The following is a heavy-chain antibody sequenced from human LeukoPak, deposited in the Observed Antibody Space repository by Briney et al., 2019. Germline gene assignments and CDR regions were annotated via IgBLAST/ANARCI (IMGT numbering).Heavy chain of an antibody. CDR2: ISGSGGST. CDR1: GFTFSSYA. Sequence: PGGSLRLSCAASGFTFSSYAMSWVRQAPGKGLEWVSAISGSGGSTYYADSVKGRFTISRDNSKNTLYLQMNSLRAEDTAVYYCARDGGTDNWNDGDYFDYWGQGTLVTVSS. V-gene: IGHV3-23*01. CDR3: ARDGGTDNWNDGDYFDY. J-gene: IGHJ4*02. D-gene: IGHD1-1*01.